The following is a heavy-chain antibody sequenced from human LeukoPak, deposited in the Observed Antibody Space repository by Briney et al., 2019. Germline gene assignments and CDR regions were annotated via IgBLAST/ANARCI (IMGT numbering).Heavy chain of an antibody. V-gene: IGHV4-59*01. J-gene: IGHJ4*02. CDR1: GGSISSYY. Sequence: SETLSLTCTVSGGSISSYYWSWIRQPPGKGLEWIGYIYYSGSTNYNPSLKSRVTISVDTSKNQFSLKLSSVTAADTAVYYCARSLVGATIGFDYWGQGTLVTVSS. CDR3: ARSLVGATIGFDY. D-gene: IGHD1-26*01. CDR2: IYYSGST.